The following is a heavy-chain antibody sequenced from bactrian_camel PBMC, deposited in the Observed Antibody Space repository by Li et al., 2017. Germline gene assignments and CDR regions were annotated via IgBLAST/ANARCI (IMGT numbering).Heavy chain of an antibody. CDR1: GYTSSSNC. J-gene: IGHJ4*01. D-gene: IGHD6*01. CDR2: IYTGRGST. CDR3: AADRSSCVVGGSWALSAEKYND. V-gene: IGHV3S40*01. Sequence: VQLVESGGGLVQPGGSLRLSCAASGYTSSSNCMGWFRQAPGKEREGVAAIYTGRGSTYYADSVKGRFSISLDNAKNTVYLQMNSLKPEDTAMYYCAADRSSCVVGGSWALSAEKYNDWGQGTQVTVS.